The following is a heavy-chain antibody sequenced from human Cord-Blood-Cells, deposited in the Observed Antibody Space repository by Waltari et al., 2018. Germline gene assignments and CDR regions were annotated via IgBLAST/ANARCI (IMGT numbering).Heavy chain of an antibody. D-gene: IGHD3-3*01. J-gene: IGHJ4*02. Sequence: TISRDNSKNTLYLQMNSLRAEDTAVYYCAKVAWLNDFWSATLDYWGQGTLVTVSS. CDR3: AKVAWLNDFWSATLDY. V-gene: IGHV3-23*01.